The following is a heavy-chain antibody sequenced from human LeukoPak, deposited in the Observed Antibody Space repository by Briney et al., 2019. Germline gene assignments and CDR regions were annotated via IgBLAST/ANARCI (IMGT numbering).Heavy chain of an antibody. D-gene: IGHD5-12*01. CDR3: ARGGRGYDSFYYYGMDV. CDR2: IYDSGST. Sequence: PSETLSLTCTVSLGSLSSYYWTWMRQPPRKGLEWIGYIYDSGSTNYNPSLKSRVTISVDTSKNQFSLKLSSVTAADTAVYYCARGGRGYDSFYYYGMDVWGQGTTVTVSS. CDR1: LGSLSSYY. J-gene: IGHJ6*02. V-gene: IGHV4-59*01.